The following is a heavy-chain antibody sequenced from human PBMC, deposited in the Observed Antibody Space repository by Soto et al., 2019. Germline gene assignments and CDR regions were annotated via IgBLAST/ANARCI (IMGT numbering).Heavy chain of an antibody. D-gene: IGHD3-10*01. CDR2: IIPIFGTT. V-gene: IGHV1-69*01. Sequence: QVQLVQSGAEVKKPGPSVKVSCKASGGTFNTHTISWVRQAPGQGLEWMGGIIPIFGTTNYAQNFQGRVTITAYESTSKAYMELSSLISEDTAVYYCARVSLRGHLLGNFDYWGQGTLVTVSS. J-gene: IGHJ4*02. CDR3: ARVSLRGHLLGNFDY. CDR1: GGTFNTHT.